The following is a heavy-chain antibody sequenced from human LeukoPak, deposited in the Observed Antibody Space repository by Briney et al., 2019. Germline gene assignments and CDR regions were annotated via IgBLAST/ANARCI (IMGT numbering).Heavy chain of an antibody. CDR2: ISYDGSNK. J-gene: IGHJ6*02. CDR1: GFTFSSYW. CDR3: AKDGTSSGWFYYYYGMDV. V-gene: IGHV3-30*18. Sequence: GGSLRLSCAASGFTFSSYWMSWVRQAPGKGLEWVAVISYDGSNKYYADSVKGRFTIPRDNSKNTLYLQMNSLRAEDTAVYYCAKDGTSSGWFYYYYGMDVWGQGTTVTVSS. D-gene: IGHD6-19*01.